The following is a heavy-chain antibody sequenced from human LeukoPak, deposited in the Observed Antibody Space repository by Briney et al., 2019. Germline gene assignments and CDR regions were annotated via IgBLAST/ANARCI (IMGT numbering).Heavy chain of an antibody. V-gene: IGHV4-34*01. Sequence: SETLSLTCAVYGGSFSGYYWSWIRQPPGKGLEWIGEINHSGSTNYNPSLKSRVTISVDTSKNQFSLKLSSVTAADTAVYYCARFSGRKYGGYFYYWGQGTLVTVSS. CDR1: GGSFSGYY. CDR2: INHSGST. J-gene: IGHJ4*02. CDR3: ARFSGRKYGGYFYY. D-gene: IGHD4/OR15-4a*01.